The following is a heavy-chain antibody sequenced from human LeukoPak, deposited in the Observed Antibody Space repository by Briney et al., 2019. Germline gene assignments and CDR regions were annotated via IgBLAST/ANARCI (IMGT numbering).Heavy chain of an antibody. CDR1: GYTFTSYD. D-gene: IGHD3-10*01. V-gene: IGHV1-8*01. CDR2: MNPKSGDT. J-gene: IGHJ5*02. CDR3: ARDGRGSRSSWFDP. Sequence: ASVKVSCKASGYTFTSYDINWVRQAPGQGLEGMGWMNPKSGDTGYSQKFQGRVFITRDTSINRAYMELSSLGSDATAVYYCARDGRGSRSSWFDPWGQGPLVVVSS.